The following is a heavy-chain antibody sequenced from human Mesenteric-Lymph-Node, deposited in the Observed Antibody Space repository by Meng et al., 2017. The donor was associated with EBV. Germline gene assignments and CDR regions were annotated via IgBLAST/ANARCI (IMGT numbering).Heavy chain of an antibody. CDR3: ARSAGGDYFDY. CDR1: GGSIISGGYS. CDR2: IYHSGTT. D-gene: IGHD1-26*01. Sequence: QQQLQEAGLGLVMPSQTLSLTCAVSGGSIISGGYSWSWIRQAPGKGLEWIGFIYHSGTTYLNPSLRSRVNLSVDTSKNQFSLNLRSVSAADTAIYYCARSAGGDYFDYWGQGTLVTVSS. J-gene: IGHJ4*02. V-gene: IGHV4-30-2*01.